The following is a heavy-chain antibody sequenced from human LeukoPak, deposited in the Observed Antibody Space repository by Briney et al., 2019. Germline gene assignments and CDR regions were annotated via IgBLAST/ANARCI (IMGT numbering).Heavy chain of an antibody. V-gene: IGHV3-7*01. D-gene: IGHD3-3*01. Sequence: GGSLRLSCAASGFTFSSYEMNWVRQAPGKGLEWVANIKQDGSEKYYVDSVKGRFTISRDNAKNSLYLQMNSLRAEDTAVYYCARDSSRVSSPLTIFGVVPDYYYYYYMDVWGKGTTVTVSS. J-gene: IGHJ6*03. CDR3: ARDSSRVSSPLTIFGVVPDYYYYYYMDV. CDR2: IKQDGSEK. CDR1: GFTFSSYE.